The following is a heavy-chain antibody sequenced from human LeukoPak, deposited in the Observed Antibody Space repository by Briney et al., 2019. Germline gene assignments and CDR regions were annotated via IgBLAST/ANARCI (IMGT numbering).Heavy chain of an antibody. V-gene: IGHV3-21*01. CDR1: GFTFSSYS. Sequence: GGSLRLSCAASGFTFSSYSMNWVRQAPGKGLEWVSSISSSGTYIYYADSVKGRFSISRDNAKNSLFLQMNSRRAEDTAVYYCARGYYASSGSNAFDIWGQGTMVTVSS. CDR2: ISSSGTYI. J-gene: IGHJ3*02. CDR3: ARGYYASSGSNAFDI. D-gene: IGHD3-22*01.